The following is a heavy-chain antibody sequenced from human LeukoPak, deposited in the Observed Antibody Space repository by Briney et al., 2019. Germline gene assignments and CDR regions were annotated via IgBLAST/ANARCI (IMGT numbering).Heavy chain of an antibody. CDR3: ARDGPYVRDYDFWSGYYFDP. CDR1: GYTFTSYY. J-gene: IGHJ5*02. D-gene: IGHD3-3*01. Sequence: GASVKVSCKASGYTFTSYYMHWVRQAPGQGLEWMGIINPSGGSTSYAQKFQGRVTMTRDTSTSTVYMELSSLRSEDTAVYYCARDGPYVRDYDFWSGYYFDPWGQGTLVTVSS. V-gene: IGHV1-46*01. CDR2: INPSGGST.